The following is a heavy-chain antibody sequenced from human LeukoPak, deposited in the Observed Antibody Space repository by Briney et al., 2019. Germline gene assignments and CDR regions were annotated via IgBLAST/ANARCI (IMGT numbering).Heavy chain of an antibody. V-gene: IGHV3-23*01. J-gene: IGHJ6*04. CDR3: AELGITMIGGV. D-gene: IGHD3-10*02. CDR1: GFTFSSYA. Sequence: GGSLRLSCAASGFTFSSYAMSWVRQAPGKGLEWASAISPTGGSTYYADSVKGRFTISRDNAKNSLYLQMNSLRAEDTAVYYCAELGITMIGGVWGKGTTVTISS. CDR2: ISPTGGST.